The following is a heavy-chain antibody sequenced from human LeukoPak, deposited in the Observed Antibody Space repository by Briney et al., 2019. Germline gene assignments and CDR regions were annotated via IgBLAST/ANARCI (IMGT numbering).Heavy chain of an antibody. CDR3: ARDGYYGSGREGIDP. J-gene: IGHJ5*02. V-gene: IGHV3-30-3*01. Sequence: GRSLRLSCAASGFTFSSYAMHWVRQAPGKGLEWVAVISYDGSNKYYADSVKGRFTISRDNSKNTLYLQMNSLRAEDTAVYYCARDGYYGSGREGIDPWGQGTLVTVSS. CDR1: GFTFSSYA. CDR2: ISYDGSNK. D-gene: IGHD3-10*01.